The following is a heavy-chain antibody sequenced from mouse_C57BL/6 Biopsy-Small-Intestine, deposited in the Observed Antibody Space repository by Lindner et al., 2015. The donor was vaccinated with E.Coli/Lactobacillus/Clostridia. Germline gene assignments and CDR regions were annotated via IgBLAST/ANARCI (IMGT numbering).Heavy chain of an antibody. V-gene: IGHV1-42*01. J-gene: IGHJ2*01. D-gene: IGHD2-10*01. Sequence: VQLQESGPELVKPGASVKLSCKASGYSFTGYYMNWVKQSPEKGLEWIGEINPSTGATVYNQKFKGKATLTVDKYSSTAYMQLKSLTSEDSAVYYCARSYYDNLDYWGQGTTLTVSS. CDR3: ARSYYDNLDY. CDR1: GYSFTGYY. CDR2: INPSTGAT.